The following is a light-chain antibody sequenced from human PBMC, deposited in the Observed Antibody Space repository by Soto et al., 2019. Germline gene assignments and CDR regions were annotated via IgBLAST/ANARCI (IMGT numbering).Light chain of an antibody. CDR1: QNINNF. V-gene: IGKV1-39*01. J-gene: IGKJ3*01. CDR2: TAS. CDR3: QQTFSFPLT. Sequence: DIQMTQSPASLSASVGHRVTITCRASQNINNFLHWYQQKPGKAPILLISTASTLQTGVPSSFRGSGSETDFTLTISDLQPEDFATSYCQQTFSFPLTFGHGTKVDIK.